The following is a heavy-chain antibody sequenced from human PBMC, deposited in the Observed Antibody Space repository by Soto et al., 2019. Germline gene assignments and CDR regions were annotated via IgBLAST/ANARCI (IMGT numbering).Heavy chain of an antibody. CDR2: ISGSGGST. CDR3: AKERCSSTSCLFDY. V-gene: IGHV3-23*01. Sequence: LGGSLRLSCAASGFTFSSYAMSWVRQAPGKGLEWVSAISGSGGSTYYADSVKGRFTISRDNSKNALYLQMNSLRAEDTAVYYCAKERCSSTSCLFDYWGQGTLVTVSS. D-gene: IGHD2-2*01. J-gene: IGHJ4*02. CDR1: GFTFSSYA.